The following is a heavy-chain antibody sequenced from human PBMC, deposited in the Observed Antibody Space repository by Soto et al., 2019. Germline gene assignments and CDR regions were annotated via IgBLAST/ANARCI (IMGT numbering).Heavy chain of an antibody. CDR2: ISYDGSNK. Sequence: GGSLRLSCAAPGFTFSSYGMHWVRQAPGKGLEWVAVISYDGSNKYYADSVKGRFTISRDNSKNTLYLQMNSLRAEDTAVYYCAKLYSSPSIAAAGTYYYGMDVWGQGTTVTVSS. CDR3: AKLYSSPSIAAAGTYYYGMDV. CDR1: GFTFSSYG. V-gene: IGHV3-30*18. D-gene: IGHD6-13*01. J-gene: IGHJ6*02.